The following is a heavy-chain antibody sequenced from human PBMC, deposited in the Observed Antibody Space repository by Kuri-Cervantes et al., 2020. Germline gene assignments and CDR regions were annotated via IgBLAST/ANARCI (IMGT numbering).Heavy chain of an antibody. CDR1: GFTFSSYS. J-gene: IGHJ3*02. CDR3: AKAADLEQWPDAFDI. V-gene: IGHV3-23*01. Sequence: GESLKISCAASGFTFSSYSMNWVRQAPGKGLEWVSAISGSGDSTYYVDSVKGRFTVSRDNSKNTLYLQMNSLRAEDTAVYYCAKAADLEQWPDAFDIWGQGTMVTDSS. CDR2: ISGSGDST. D-gene: IGHD6-19*01.